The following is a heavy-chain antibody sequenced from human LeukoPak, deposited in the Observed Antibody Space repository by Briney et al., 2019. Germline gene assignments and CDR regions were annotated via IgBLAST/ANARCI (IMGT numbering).Heavy chain of an antibody. CDR2: ISSSSSYI. J-gene: IGHJ6*03. CDR1: GFTFSSYS. V-gene: IGHV3-21*01. CDR3: ARDHSGYSSSWGYYYYYYMDV. Sequence: PGGSLRLSCAASGFTFSSYSMNWVRQAPGKGLEWVSSISSSSSYIYYADSVKGRFTISRDNAKNSLYLQMNSLRAEDTAVYYCARDHSGYSSSWGYYYYYYMDVWGKGTTVTVSS. D-gene: IGHD6-13*01.